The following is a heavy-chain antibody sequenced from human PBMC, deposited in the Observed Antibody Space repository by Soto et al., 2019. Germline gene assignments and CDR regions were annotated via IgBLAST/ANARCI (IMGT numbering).Heavy chain of an antibody. CDR1: GFTFSSYG. CDR3: ARIPYSGYESVWFDP. V-gene: IGHV3-33*01. Sequence: GGSLRLSCAASGFTFSSYGMHWVRQAPGKGLEWVAVIWYDGSNKYYADSVKGRFTISRDNSKNTLYLQMNSLRAEDTAVYYCARIPYSGYESVWFDPWGQGTLVTVSS. CDR2: IWYDGSNK. D-gene: IGHD5-12*01. J-gene: IGHJ5*02.